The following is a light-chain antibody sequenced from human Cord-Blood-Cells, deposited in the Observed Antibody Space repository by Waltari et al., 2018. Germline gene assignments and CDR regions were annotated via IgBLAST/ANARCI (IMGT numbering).Light chain of an antibody. CDR1: QSISSW. J-gene: IGKJ1*01. CDR3: QQYNSYSGT. V-gene: IGKV1-5*01. CDR2: DAS. Sequence: GDRVTITCRASQSISSWLAWYQQKPGKAPKLLIYDASSLASGVPSRFSGSGSGTEFTLTISSLQPDDFATYYCQQYNSYSGTFGQGTKVEIK.